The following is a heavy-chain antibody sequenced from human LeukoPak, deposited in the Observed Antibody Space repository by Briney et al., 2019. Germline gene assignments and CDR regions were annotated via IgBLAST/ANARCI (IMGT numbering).Heavy chain of an antibody. CDR2: ISAYNGNT. V-gene: IGHV1-18*01. CDR1: GYTFTSYG. Sequence: GASVKVSCKASGYTFTSYGICWVRQAPGQGLEWMGWISAYNGNTNYAQKLQGRVTMTTDTSTSTAYMELRSLRSDDTAVYYCARDWIAAARGPYGMDVWGQGTTVTVSS. CDR3: ARDWIAAARGPYGMDV. D-gene: IGHD6-13*01. J-gene: IGHJ6*02.